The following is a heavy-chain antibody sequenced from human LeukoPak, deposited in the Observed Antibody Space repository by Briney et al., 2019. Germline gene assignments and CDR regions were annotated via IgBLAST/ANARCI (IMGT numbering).Heavy chain of an antibody. CDR1: GFTFSSYS. CDR3: ARFFHYHDAFDI. V-gene: IGHV3-21*04. J-gene: IGHJ3*02. Sequence: GGSLRLSCAASGFTFSSYSMNWVRQAPGKGLEWVSSISSSSSSYIYYADSVKGRFTISRDNAKNSLYLQMNSLRSDDTAVYYCARFFHYHDAFDIWGQGTMVTVSS. D-gene: IGHD2-2*01. CDR2: ISSSSSSYI.